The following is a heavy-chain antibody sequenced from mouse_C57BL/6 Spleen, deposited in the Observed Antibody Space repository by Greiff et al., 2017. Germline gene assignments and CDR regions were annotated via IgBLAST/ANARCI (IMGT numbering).Heavy chain of an antibody. J-gene: IGHJ1*03. Sequence: LQESGAELVRPGTSVKVSCKASGYAFTNYLIEWVKQRPGQGLEWIGVINPGSGGTNYNEKFKGKATLTADKSYSTAYMQLSSLTSEDSAVYFCARRNYGRSSYWYFDVWGTGTTGTVSS. D-gene: IGHD1-1*01. V-gene: IGHV1-54*01. CDR1: GYAFTNYL. CDR3: ARRNYGRSSYWYFDV. CDR2: INPGSGGT.